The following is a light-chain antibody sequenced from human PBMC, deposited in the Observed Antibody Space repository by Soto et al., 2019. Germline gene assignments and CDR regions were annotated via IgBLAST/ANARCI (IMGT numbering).Light chain of an antibody. CDR3: QQYGSSPRIT. J-gene: IGKJ5*01. CDR2: GAS. CDR1: QSVSSSY. V-gene: IGKV3-20*01. Sequence: EIVMTQSRGTLSFSPGERATLSCGASQSVSSSYLAWYQQKPGQAPRLLIYGASSRATGIPDRFSGSGSGTDFTLTISRLEPEDFAVYYCQQYGSSPRITFGQGTRLEI.